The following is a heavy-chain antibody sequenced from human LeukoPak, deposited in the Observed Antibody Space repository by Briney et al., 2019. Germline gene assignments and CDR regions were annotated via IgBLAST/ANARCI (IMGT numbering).Heavy chain of an antibody. CDR3: ARDCSGGSCYSGSRPFDY. J-gene: IGHJ4*02. Sequence: ASVKVSWKPSGYTLTNYGISWVRQAPGQGLEWMGWISGYNGITNYAQKFQGRVTVTTDTSTDTVYMELWGLTSDDTAVYYCARDCSGGSCYSGSRPFDYWGQGTLVTVSS. CDR2: ISGYNGIT. CDR1: GYTLTNYG. D-gene: IGHD2-15*01. V-gene: IGHV1-18*01.